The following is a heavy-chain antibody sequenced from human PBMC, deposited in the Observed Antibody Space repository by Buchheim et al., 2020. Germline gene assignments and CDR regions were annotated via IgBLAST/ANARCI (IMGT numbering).Heavy chain of an antibody. CDR1: GFRFSDHY. Sequence: EVQLVESGGGLVQPGGSLRLSCAASGFRFSDHYMDWVRQAPGKGLEWVGRIRKQANSYTAEYAASVRGRLSISRDDSKYSLYLQMNSLKIEDTAVYYCARRASSGHFDYWGQGTL. V-gene: IGHV3-72*01. J-gene: IGHJ4*02. D-gene: IGHD6-19*01. CDR3: ARRASSGHFDY. CDR2: IRKQANSYTA.